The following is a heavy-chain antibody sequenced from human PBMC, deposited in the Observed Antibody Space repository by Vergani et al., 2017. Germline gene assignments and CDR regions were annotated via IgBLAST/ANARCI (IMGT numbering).Heavy chain of an antibody. D-gene: IGHD2-15*01. Sequence: QVQLVQSGAEVKKPGSSVKVSCKASGGTFSSYTISWVRQAPGQGLEWMGRIIPILGIANYAQKFQGRVTITADKSTSTAYMELSSLRSEDTAVYYCARDCDCVGGYCPSAIAFDIWGQGTMVTVSS. J-gene: IGHJ3*02. CDR1: GGTFSSYT. V-gene: IGHV1-69*08. CDR3: ARDCDCVGGYCPSAIAFDI. CDR2: IIPILGIA.